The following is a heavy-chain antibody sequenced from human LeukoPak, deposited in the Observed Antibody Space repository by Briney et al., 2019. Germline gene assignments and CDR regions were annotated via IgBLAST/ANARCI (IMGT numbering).Heavy chain of an antibody. CDR2: IRYDGSTK. CDR1: GFTFSNYG. CDR3: AKDISWCFDY. D-gene: IGHD2-8*02. V-gene: IGHV3-30*02. Sequence: PGGSLRLSCAASGFTFSNYGMHWVRQDPGKGLEWVAFIRYDGSTKNYADSVKGRLTISRDNSKNTLYLQMNSLRAEDTAVYYCAKDISWCFDYWGQGTLVTVSS. J-gene: IGHJ4*02.